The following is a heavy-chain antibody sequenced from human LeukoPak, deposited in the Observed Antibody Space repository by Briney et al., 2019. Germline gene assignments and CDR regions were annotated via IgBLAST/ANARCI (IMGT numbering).Heavy chain of an antibody. V-gene: IGHV3-48*01. Sequence: GGSLRLSCAASGFSFSTYSMNWVRQAPGKGLEWVSYIRSSGSAIYYADSVKGRFTISRDNAKNSLYLQMNSLRAEDTAVYYCATLILSTVATVTTGSFDLWGRGTLVTVSS. CDR1: GFSFSTYS. J-gene: IGHJ2*01. CDR3: ATLILSTVATVTTGSFDL. D-gene: IGHD4-17*01. CDR2: IRSSGSAI.